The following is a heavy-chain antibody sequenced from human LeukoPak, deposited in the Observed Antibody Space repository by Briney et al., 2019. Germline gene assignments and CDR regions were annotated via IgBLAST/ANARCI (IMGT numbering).Heavy chain of an antibody. Sequence: PSETLSLTCSVSGGSISNYYWNWLRQPAGKGLEWIGRIYASGSTNYKPSLRSGVIISMDKSKNHFSLNLKSVTAAATDFSDCARDCYGDDGDHPFDYWGQGIQVTVSS. CDR2: IYASGST. D-gene: IGHD2-2*01. V-gene: IGHV4-4*07. CDR3: ARDCYGDDGDHPFDY. CDR1: GGSISNYY. J-gene: IGHJ4*02.